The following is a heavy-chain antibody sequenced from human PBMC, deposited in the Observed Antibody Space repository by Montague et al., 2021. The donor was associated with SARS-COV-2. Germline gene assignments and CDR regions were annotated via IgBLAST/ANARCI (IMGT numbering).Heavy chain of an antibody. CDR1: GGSISSSSYY. D-gene: IGHD3-10*01. V-gene: IGHV4-39*07. J-gene: IGHJ6*02. CDR3: ARGSGVYYYYYYGMDV. Sequence: SETLSLTCTVSGGSISSSSYYWSWIRQPPGKGLEWIGEINHSGSTNYNPSLKSRVTISVDTSKNQFSLKLSSVTAADTAVYYCARGSGVYYYYYYGMDVWGQGTTVTVSS. CDR2: INHSGST.